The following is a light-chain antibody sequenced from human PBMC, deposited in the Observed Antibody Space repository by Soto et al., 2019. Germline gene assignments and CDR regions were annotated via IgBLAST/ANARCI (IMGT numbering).Light chain of an antibody. CDR1: QSVSKWY. J-gene: IGKJ5*01. CDR2: DAS. V-gene: IGKV3D-20*02. CDR3: QQANSFPYT. Sequence: DIVLTQAPGTLSVSPGERSTLFCRASQSVSKWYVAWYQLKHGQAPRXXIYDASSRATGIPARFSGSGSGTDVTITISSLQPEDCETYYGQQANSFPYTFGQGTRLEIK.